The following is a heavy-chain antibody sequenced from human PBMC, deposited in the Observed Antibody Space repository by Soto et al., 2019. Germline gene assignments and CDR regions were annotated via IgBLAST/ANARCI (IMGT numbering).Heavy chain of an antibody. Sequence: SETLSLTCTVSGGSISSSSYYWGWIRQPPGKGLEWIGSIYYSGSTYYNPSLKSRVTISVDTSKNQFSLKLSSVTAADTAVYYCARLSTQQLVRGYYFDYWGQGTLVTVS. V-gene: IGHV4-39*01. CDR3: ARLSTQQLVRGYYFDY. D-gene: IGHD6-13*01. J-gene: IGHJ4*02. CDR2: IYYSGST. CDR1: GGSISSSSYY.